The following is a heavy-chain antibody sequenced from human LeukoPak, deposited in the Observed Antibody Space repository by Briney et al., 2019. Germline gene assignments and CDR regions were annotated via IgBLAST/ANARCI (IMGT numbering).Heavy chain of an antibody. D-gene: IGHD6-19*01. CDR3: AKIPGIAVAGTVLSVAFDI. V-gene: IGHV3-23*01. J-gene: IGHJ3*02. CDR1: GFTFSSYA. CDR2: ISGSGGST. Sequence: PGGSLRLSCAASGFTFSSYAMSWVRQAPGKGLEWVSAISGSGGSTYYADSVKGRFTISRDNSKNTLYLQMNSLRAEDTAVYYCAKIPGIAVAGTVLSVAFDIWGQGTMVTVSS.